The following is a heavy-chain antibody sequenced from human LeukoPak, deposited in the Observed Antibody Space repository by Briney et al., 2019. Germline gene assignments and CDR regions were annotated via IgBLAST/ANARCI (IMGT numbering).Heavy chain of an antibody. J-gene: IGHJ4*02. CDR2: IYYSGST. Sequence: SETLSLTCTVSGGSISSGGYYWSWIRQHPGTGLEWIGYIYYSGSTYYNPSLKSRVTISVDTSKNQFSLKLSSVTAADTAVYYCARSPRDIVVVPAARWFFDYWGQGTLVTVSS. D-gene: IGHD2-2*01. V-gene: IGHV4-31*03. CDR1: GGSISSGGYY. CDR3: ARSPRDIVVVPAARWFFDY.